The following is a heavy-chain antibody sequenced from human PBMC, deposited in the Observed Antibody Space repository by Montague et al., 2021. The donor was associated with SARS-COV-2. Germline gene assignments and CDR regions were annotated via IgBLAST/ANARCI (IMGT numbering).Heavy chain of an antibody. CDR1: GFTFSDYY. V-gene: IGHV3-11*03. CDR2: ISSSSSYT. Sequence: SLRLSCAASGFTFSDYYMSWIRQAPGKGLEWVSYISSSSSYTNYADSXKGRFTISRDNAKNSLYLQMNSLRAEDTAVYYCAASLGSITIFGVVTMGYFDYWGQGTLVTVSS. J-gene: IGHJ4*02. CDR3: AASLGSITIFGVVTMGYFDY. D-gene: IGHD3-3*01.